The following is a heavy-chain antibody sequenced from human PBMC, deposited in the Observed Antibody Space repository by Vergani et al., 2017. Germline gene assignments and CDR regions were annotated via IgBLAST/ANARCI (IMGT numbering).Heavy chain of an antibody. CDR3: VWTHSGSYEGDY. D-gene: IGHD1-26*01. CDR2: ISGYNGNT. J-gene: IGHJ4*02. CDR1: GYTFTSYG. Sequence: QVQLVQSGAEVKKPGASVKVSCKASGYTFTSYGISWVRQAHGQGLEWMGWISGYNGNTNYAQKLQGRVTMTTDTSTITAYMELSSLRSGDTAVYYCVWTHSGSYEGDYWGQGTLVTVSS. V-gene: IGHV1-18*01.